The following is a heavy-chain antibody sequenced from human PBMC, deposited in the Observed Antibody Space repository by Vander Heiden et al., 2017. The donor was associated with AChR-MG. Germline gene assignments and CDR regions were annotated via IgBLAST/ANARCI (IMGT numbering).Heavy chain of an antibody. CDR1: GYTYRSAG. CDR2: IWYDGSNK. J-gene: IGHJ6*03. V-gene: IGHV3-33*08. CDR3: ARRVNMVRGNYYYYYMDV. D-gene: IGHD3-10*01. Sequence: QVQLVESGGGVVQPGRSRRLSCAASGYTYRSAGMHCVRQAPGKGREWAAVIWYDGSNKYYADSVKGRFTISRDNSKNTLYLQMNSLRAEDTAVYYCARRVNMVRGNYYYYYMDVWGKGTTVTVSS.